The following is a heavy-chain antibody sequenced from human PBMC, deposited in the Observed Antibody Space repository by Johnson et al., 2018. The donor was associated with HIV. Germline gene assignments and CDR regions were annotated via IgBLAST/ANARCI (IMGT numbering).Heavy chain of an antibody. J-gene: IGHJ3*02. D-gene: IGHD2-2*01. CDR1: GFTFSNFW. CDR3: ARNGLIPAAKGVAFDI. CDR2: INWNGGST. Sequence: VQLVESGGGVVQPGGSLGLSCAVSGFTFSNFWMSWVRLAPGRGLEWVSGINWNGGSTGYADSVQGRFTISRDNAKNSLYLQMNSLRAEDTAVYYCARNGLIPAAKGVAFDIWGQGTTVTVSS. V-gene: IGHV3-20*04.